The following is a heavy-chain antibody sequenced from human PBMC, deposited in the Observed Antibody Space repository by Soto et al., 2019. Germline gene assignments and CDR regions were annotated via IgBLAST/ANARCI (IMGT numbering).Heavy chain of an antibody. CDR1: GFTFSSYS. J-gene: IGHJ4*02. V-gene: IGHV3-21*01. CDR3: ARDYNSSSSGYYFDY. CDR2: ISSSSSYI. Sequence: GGSLRLSCAASGFTFSSYSMNWVRQAPGKGLEWVSSISSSSSYIYYADSVKGRFTISRDNAKNSLYLQMNSLRAEDTAVYYWARDYNSSSSGYYFDYWGQGTLVTVSS. D-gene: IGHD6-6*01.